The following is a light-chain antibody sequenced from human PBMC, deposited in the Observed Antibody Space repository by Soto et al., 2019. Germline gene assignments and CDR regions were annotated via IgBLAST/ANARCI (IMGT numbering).Light chain of an antibody. J-gene: IGKJ5*01. V-gene: IGKV3-11*01. CDR2: DTS. CDR1: QSVNHY. CDR3: QQYGNLIT. Sequence: EVVLTQSPANLSLSPGDGATLSCRASQSVNHYLAWYQQKPGRAPRLLIYDTSTRATDIPARFSGSGSGTDFTLTISSVEPEDSALYYCQQYGNLITFGQGTRLELK.